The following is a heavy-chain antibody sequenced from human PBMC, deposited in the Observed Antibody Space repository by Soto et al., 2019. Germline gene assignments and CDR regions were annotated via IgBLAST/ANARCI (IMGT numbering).Heavy chain of an antibody. CDR3: ARVSGYDQRVYFDY. D-gene: IGHD5-12*01. Sequence: SETLSLTCTVSGGSISSYYWSWIRQPPGKGLEWIGYIYYSGSTNYNPSLKSRVTISVDTSKNQFSLKLSSVTAADTAVYYCARVSGYDQRVYFDYRGQGTLVTVSS. V-gene: IGHV4-59*01. CDR1: GGSISSYY. CDR2: IYYSGST. J-gene: IGHJ4*02.